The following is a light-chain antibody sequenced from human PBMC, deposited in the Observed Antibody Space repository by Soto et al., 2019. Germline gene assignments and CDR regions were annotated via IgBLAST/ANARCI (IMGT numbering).Light chain of an antibody. CDR3: QKYNIAPWT. Sequence: EIVMTQSPATRSVSPGERATLSCRASQSITTNLVWYQQKAGQAPRLLIYGASTRATGIPARFSGSGSGTDFTLTISSLQPEDVATYYCQKYNIAPWTFGQGTKVDIK. J-gene: IGKJ1*01. CDR2: GAS. CDR1: QSITTN. V-gene: IGKV3-15*01.